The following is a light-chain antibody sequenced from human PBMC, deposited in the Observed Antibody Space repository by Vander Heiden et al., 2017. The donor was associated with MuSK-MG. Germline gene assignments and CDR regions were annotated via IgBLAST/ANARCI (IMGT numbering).Light chain of an antibody. V-gene: IGLV2-11*01. CDR3: CSYAGTYIHWV. CDR1: SSDVGAYNY. Sequence: QSALTQPRSVSGSPGPSVPISCTGTSSDVGAYNYVSWYQQHPGRAPKLMIYDVTKWASGVPDRFSGSKSGSTASLTIAGLQAEDEADYYCCSYAGTYIHWVFGGGTKLTVL. CDR2: DVT. J-gene: IGLJ3*02.